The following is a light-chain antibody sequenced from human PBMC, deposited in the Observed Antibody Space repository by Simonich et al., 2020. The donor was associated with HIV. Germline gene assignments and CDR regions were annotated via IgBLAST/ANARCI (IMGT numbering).Light chain of an antibody. Sequence: NFMLTQPNSVSESPGKTVTTSCTRRSCSIATNYVQWYQPRPGSAPTTVIYEDNQRPSGVPDRFSGSIDRSSNSASLTISGLKTEDEADYYCQSYDSSTWVFGGGTKLTVL. CDR1: SCSIATNY. V-gene: IGLV6-57*03. CDR2: EDN. CDR3: QSYDSSTWV. J-gene: IGLJ3*02.